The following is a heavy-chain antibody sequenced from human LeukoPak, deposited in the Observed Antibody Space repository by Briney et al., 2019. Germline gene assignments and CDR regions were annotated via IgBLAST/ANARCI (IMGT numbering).Heavy chain of an antibody. CDR2: IYTSGST. CDR3: ARSSGWLNY. Sequence: SETLSLTCAVYGGSFSGYYWSWIRQPAGKGLEWIGRIYTSGSTNYNPSLKSRVTISVDTSKNQFSLNLNSVTAADTAVYYCARSSGWLNYWGQGVLVTVSS. V-gene: IGHV4-59*10. J-gene: IGHJ4*02. D-gene: IGHD6-19*01. CDR1: GGSFSGYY.